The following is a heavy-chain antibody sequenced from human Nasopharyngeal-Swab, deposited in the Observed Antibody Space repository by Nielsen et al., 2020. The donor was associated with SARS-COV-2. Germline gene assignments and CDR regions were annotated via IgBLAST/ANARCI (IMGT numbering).Heavy chain of an antibody. J-gene: IGHJ6*02. Sequence: SVKVSCKASGGTFSSYAISWVRQAPGQGLEWMGGTIPIFGTANYAQKFQERVTITRDMSTSTAYMELSSLRSEDTAVYYCAAAISSSWYHYYYYGMDVWGQGTTVTVSS. CDR3: AAAISSSWYHYYYYGMDV. CDR1: GGTFSSYA. CDR2: TIPIFGTA. V-gene: IGHV1-69*05. D-gene: IGHD6-13*01.